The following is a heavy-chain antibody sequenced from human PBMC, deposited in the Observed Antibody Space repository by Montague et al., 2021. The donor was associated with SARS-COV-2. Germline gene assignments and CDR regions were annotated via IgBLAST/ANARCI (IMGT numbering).Heavy chain of an antibody. J-gene: IGHJ3*01. D-gene: IGHD4-17*01. CDR1: GGSISSNNYY. CDR2: IHDSGST. V-gene: IGHV4-39*02. Sequence: SETLSLTCTVSGGSISSNNYYWDCSRQPAGKGLEWSGSIHDSGSTYNNPSLKSRITISVDTSKNHFSLKPNSVTAADTAVYYCARPGRKLLSVATTSGGFDFWGQGTMVTVSS. CDR3: ARPGRKLLSVATTSGGFDF.